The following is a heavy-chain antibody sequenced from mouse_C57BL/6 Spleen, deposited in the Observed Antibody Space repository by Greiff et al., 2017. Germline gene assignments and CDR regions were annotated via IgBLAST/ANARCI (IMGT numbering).Heavy chain of an antibody. V-gene: IGHV1-69*01. CDR1: GYTFTSYW. CDR3: ARGSDYYAMDY. J-gene: IGHJ4*01. CDR2: IDPSDSYT. Sequence: QVQLQQPGAELVMPGASVKLSCKASGYTFTSYWMHWVKQRPGQGLEWIGEIDPSDSYTNYNQKFKGKSTLTVDKSSSTAYMHLSSLTSEDSAVYDCARGSDYYAMDYWGQGTSVTVSS.